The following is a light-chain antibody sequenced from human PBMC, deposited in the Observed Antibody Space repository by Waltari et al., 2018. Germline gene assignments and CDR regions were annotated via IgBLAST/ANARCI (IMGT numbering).Light chain of an antibody. CDR1: SSALGGYKS. CDR2: DVS. J-gene: IGLJ3*02. V-gene: IGLV2-14*03. CDR3: SSYTSARTWV. Sequence: QSALTQPASVSGSPGQSITIPCTATSSALGGYKSFSWPQQNPGKAPKRIIYDVSNRPSGVSNRFSGSKSGNTASLTISGLQAEDEAEYFCSSYTSARTWVFGGGTKLTVL.